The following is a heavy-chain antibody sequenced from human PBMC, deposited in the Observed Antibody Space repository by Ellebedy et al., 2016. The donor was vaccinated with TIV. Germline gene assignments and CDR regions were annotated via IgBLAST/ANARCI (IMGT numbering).Heavy chain of an antibody. J-gene: IGHJ6*02. V-gene: IGHV3-11*01. Sequence: GESLKISCAGSGFTFSDYFMSWVRQAPGKGLEWISYIPASGTGIYYADSVKGRFTVARDNANKSLHLQMNNLRGDDTAVYYCGRAREPGPFAYYYYVWGQGTTVTVSS. CDR3: GRAREPGPFAYYYYV. D-gene: IGHD1-26*01. CDR1: GFTFSDYF. CDR2: IPASGTGI.